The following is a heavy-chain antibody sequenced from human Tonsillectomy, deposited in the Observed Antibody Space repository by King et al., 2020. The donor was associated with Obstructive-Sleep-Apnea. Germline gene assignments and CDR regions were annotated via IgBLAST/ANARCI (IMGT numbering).Heavy chain of an antibody. CDR3: ARDIVVVVAARNEMGFDY. CDR2: IVYSGST. J-gene: IGHJ4*02. D-gene: IGHD2-15*01. V-gene: IGHV4-39*07. CDR1: GCSISSSSDD. Sequence: QLQESGPGLVKPSETLSLTCTVSGCSISSSSDDWGWIRQPPGKGLGGSGRIVYSGSTYYNPSFQSRVTISVDTSKNQFSLKLSSVTAADTAVYYCARDIVVVVAARNEMGFDYWGQGTLVTVSS.